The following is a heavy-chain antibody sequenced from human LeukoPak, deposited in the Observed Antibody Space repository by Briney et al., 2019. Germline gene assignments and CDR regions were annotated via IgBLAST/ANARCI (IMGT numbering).Heavy chain of an antibody. CDR2: FDPEDGET. CDR1: GYTLTELS. Sequence: ASVKVSCKVSGYTLTELSMHWVRQAPGKGLEWMGGFDPEDGETIYAQKFQGRVTMTEDTSTDTAYMELSSLRSEDTAVYYCATGQTRLRYFDWLPNLDIWGQGTMVTVSS. D-gene: IGHD3-9*01. CDR3: ATGQTRLRYFDWLPNLDI. V-gene: IGHV1-24*01. J-gene: IGHJ3*02.